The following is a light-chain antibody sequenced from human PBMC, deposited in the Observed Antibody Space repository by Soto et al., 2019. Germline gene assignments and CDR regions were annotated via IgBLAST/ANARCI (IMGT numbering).Light chain of an antibody. J-gene: IGLJ1*01. CDR2: SNN. CDR1: SSNIGSNT. CDR3: AAWDDSLNGLV. Sequence: SVLTQPPSASGTPGQMVTISCSGSSSNIGSNTVNWYQQLPGTAPKLLIYSNNQRPSGVPDRFSGSKSGTSASLAISGLQSEDEADYYCAAWDDSLNGLVFGTGTKVTVL. V-gene: IGLV1-44*01.